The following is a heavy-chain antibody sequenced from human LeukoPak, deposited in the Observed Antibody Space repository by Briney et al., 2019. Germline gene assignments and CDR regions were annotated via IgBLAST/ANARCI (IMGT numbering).Heavy chain of an antibody. V-gene: IGHV1-18*01. J-gene: IGHJ5*02. CDR3: VRDPSNTSGWKTWFDP. D-gene: IGHD6-19*01. CDR1: GYTFTSHG. CDR2: ISAYNGDT. Sequence: GASVKVSCKASGYTFTSHGISWVRQAPGQGLEWMGWISAYNGDTKYAQNLQSRVTLTTYTLTTTAYLELRSLTSDDTAVYYCVRDPSNTSGWKTWFDPWGQGTLVTVSS.